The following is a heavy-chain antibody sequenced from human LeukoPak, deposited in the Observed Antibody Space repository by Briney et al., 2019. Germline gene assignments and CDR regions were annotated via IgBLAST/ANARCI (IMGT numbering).Heavy chain of an antibody. V-gene: IGHV4-34*01. D-gene: IGHD2-2*02. Sequence: SETLSLTCAVYGGSFSGYYWSWIRQPPGKGLEWIGEINHSGSTNYNPSLKSRVIISVDTSKNQFSLKLSSVTAADTAVYYCARAMGAVVPAAIGYWGQGTLVTVSS. CDR2: INHSGST. CDR3: ARAMGAVVPAAIGY. J-gene: IGHJ4*02. CDR1: GGSFSGYY.